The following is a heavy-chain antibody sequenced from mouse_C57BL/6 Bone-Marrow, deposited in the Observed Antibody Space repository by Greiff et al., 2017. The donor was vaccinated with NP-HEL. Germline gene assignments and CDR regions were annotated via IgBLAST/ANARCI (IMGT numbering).Heavy chain of an antibody. CDR2: IDPSDSET. J-gene: IGHJ3*01. D-gene: IGHD1-1*01. CDR3: ARADYGGFAY. V-gene: IGHV1-52*01. Sequence: QVQLQQPGAELVRPGSSVKLSCKASGYTFTSYWMHWVKQRPIQGLEWIGNIDPSDSETHYNQKFKDKATLTVDQPSSTAYMPLSSLTSEDSAVYYGARADYGGFAYWGQGTLVTVSA. CDR1: GYTFTSYW.